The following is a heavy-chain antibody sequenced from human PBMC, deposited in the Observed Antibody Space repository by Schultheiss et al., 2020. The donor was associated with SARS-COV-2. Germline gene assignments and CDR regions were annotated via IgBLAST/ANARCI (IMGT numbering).Heavy chain of an antibody. CDR2: ISSSSSYI. Sequence: GESLKISCAASGFTVSNNYMSWVRQAPGKGLEWVSSISSSSSYIYYADSVKGRFTISRDNAKNSLYLQMNSLRAEDTAVYYCARMPTTIPSKAYYGMDVWGQGTTVTVSS. J-gene: IGHJ6*02. CDR3: ARMPTTIPSKAYYGMDV. D-gene: IGHD4-11*01. CDR1: GFTVSNNY. V-gene: IGHV3-21*01.